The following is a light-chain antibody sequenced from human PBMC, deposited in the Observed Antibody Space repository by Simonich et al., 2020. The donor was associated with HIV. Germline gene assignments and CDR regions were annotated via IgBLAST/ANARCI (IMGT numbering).Light chain of an antibody. CDR3: QQYYNSPLT. J-gene: IGKJ1*01. V-gene: IGKV4-1*01. Sequence: IVMTQSPDSLAVSLGERATINCKSSQSVFYISNNKNYLAWYQQKPGQPPKLLIYWAATRASGVPDRFSGSGSGTDFTLTISSLQAEDVAVYYCQQYYNSPLTFGQGTNVEVK. CDR1: QSVFYISNNKNY. CDR2: WAA.